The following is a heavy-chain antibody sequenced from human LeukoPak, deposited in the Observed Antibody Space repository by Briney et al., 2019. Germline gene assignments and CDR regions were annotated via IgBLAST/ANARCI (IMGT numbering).Heavy chain of an antibody. J-gene: IGHJ4*02. V-gene: IGHV3-30-3*01. D-gene: IGHD3-10*01. CDR2: ISYDGSNK. CDR3: ARDGSGTWFDY. CDR1: GFTFSSYA. Sequence: GGSLRLSCAASGFTFSSYAMHWVRQAPGKGLEWVAVISYDGSNKYHADSVKGRFTISRDNSKNTLYLQMNSLRAEDTAVYYCARDGSGTWFDYWGQGTLVTVSS.